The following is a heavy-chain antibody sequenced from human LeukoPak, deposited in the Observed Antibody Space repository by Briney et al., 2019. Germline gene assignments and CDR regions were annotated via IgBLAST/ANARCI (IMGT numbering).Heavy chain of an antibody. CDR1: GYTFTGYY. CDR3: AQSPAVAGSMPPFDY. J-gene: IGHJ4*02. V-gene: IGHV1-69*06. D-gene: IGHD6-19*01. Sequence: ASVKVSCKASGYTFTGYYMHWIRQAPGQGLEWMGGIIPIFGTANYAQKFQGRVTITADKSTSTAYMELSSLRSEDTAVYYCAQSPAVAGSMPPFDYWGQGTLVTVSS. CDR2: IIPIFGTA.